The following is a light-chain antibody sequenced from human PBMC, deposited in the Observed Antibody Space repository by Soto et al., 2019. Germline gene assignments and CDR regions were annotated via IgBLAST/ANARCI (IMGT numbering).Light chain of an antibody. CDR3: QQSSFTGYT. CDR2: AAS. V-gene: IGKV1-39*01. J-gene: IGKJ2*01. Sequence: DIQMTQSPSSLSASVGDRVTITCRASQNIRTSLNWYQQRPGKAPQLLIYAASSLQSGVSSRFSGSGSGTNFTLTVISLQLEDFAIYYCQQSSFTGYTFGQGTKLDMK. CDR1: QNIRTS.